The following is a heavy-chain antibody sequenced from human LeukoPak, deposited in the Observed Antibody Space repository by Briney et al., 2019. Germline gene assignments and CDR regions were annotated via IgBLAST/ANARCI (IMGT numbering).Heavy chain of an antibody. V-gene: IGHV3-7*01. CDR1: GFTFGTYW. CDR3: ARDHVVGATNFDY. Sequence: GGSLRLSCAASGFTFGTYWMSWVRQAPGEGLEWVANINQDASEKYYVDSVRGRFTISRDNAKNSPYLQMNSLRADDTAIYYCARDHVVGATNFDYWGQGTLVTVSS. CDR2: INQDASEK. J-gene: IGHJ4*02. D-gene: IGHD1-26*01.